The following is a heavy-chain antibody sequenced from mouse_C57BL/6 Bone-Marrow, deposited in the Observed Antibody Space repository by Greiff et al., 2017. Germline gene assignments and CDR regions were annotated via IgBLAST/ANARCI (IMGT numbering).Heavy chain of an antibody. J-gene: IGHJ2*01. Sequence: QVQLKQPGAELVKPGASVKLSCKASGYTFTSYWIQWVKQRPGQGLEWIGEIDPSDSYTNYNQKFKGKATLTVDTSSSTAYMQLSSLTSEDSAVYYCAAGVAGNYWGQGTTLTVSS. CDR1: GYTFTSYW. D-gene: IGHD4-1*01. V-gene: IGHV1-50*01. CDR2: IDPSDSYT. CDR3: AAGVAGNY.